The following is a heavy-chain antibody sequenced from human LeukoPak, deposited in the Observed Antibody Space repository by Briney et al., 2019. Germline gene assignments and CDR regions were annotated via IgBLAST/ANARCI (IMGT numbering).Heavy chain of an antibody. V-gene: IGHV4-34*01. D-gene: IGHD6-6*01. J-gene: IGHJ4*02. CDR3: ARADGSIAARPFDY. CDR2: INHSGST. CDR1: GGSFSGYY. Sequence: SETLSLTCAVYGGSFSGYYWSWIRQPPGKGLEWIGEINHSGSTNYNPSLKSRVTISIDTSKNQFFLKLSSVTAADTAVYYCARADGSIAARPFDYWGQGTLVTVSS.